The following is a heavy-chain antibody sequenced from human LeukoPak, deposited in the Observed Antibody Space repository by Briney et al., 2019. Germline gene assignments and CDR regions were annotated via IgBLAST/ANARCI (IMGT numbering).Heavy chain of an antibody. D-gene: IGHD1-26*01. Sequence: ASVEDSCKASGYTFTSYYMHWVRQAPGQGLEWMGIINPSGGSTSYAQKFQGRVTMTRDTSTCTVYVELSSLRSEDTAVYYCARDPAGNYFDYWGQGTLVTVSS. CDR1: GYTFTSYY. J-gene: IGHJ4*02. V-gene: IGHV1-46*03. CDR3: ARDPAGNYFDY. CDR2: INPSGGST.